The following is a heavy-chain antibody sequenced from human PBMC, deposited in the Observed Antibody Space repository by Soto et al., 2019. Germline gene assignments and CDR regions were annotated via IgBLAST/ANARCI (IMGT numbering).Heavy chain of an antibody. D-gene: IGHD3-9*01. J-gene: IGHJ5*02. V-gene: IGHV4-34*01. CDR1: GESFSDYH. CDR3: ARGNVALRYFDYFA. CDR2: IDHSGNA. Sequence: SETLSLTCAVSGESFSDYHWTWIRQPPGKRLEWIGEIDHSGNANYDPSLKRRVTISIDTFRRQFSLKLNSVTAADTAVYYCARGNVALRYFDYFAWGQGTQVTVSS.